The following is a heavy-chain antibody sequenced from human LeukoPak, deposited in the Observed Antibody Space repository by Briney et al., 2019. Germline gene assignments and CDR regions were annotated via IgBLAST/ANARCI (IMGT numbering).Heavy chain of an antibody. CDR1: GFTFSNAW. CDR2: ISSSGSTI. Sequence: GGSLRLSCAASGFTFSNAWMNWVRQAPGKGLEWVPYISSSGSTIYYADSVKGRFTISRDNAKNSLYLQMNSLRAEDTAVYYCAELGITMIGGVWGKGTTVTISS. V-gene: IGHV3-48*04. D-gene: IGHD3-10*02. J-gene: IGHJ6*04. CDR3: AELGITMIGGV.